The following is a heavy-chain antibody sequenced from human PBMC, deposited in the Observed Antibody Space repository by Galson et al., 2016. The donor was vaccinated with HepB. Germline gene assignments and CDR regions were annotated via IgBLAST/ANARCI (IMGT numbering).Heavy chain of an antibody. D-gene: IGHD1-14*01. CDR2: ISLKSNEK. Sequence: SLRLSCATSGFTFDHYAMHWVRQPPGKGLEWVAGISLKSNEKHYAASVKGRFTISRDNGQNSLYLEMNSLGVDDTALYYCAKDVGALSPVAKKTYFYFYGMAAWGKGTTVIVSA. J-gene: IGHJ6*04. V-gene: IGHV3-9*01. CDR1: GFTFDHYA. CDR3: AKDVGALSPVAKKTYFYFYGMAA.